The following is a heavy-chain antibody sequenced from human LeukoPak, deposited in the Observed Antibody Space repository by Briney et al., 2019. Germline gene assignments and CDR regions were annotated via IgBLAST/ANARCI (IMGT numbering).Heavy chain of an antibody. CDR1: GGSFSGYY. J-gene: IGHJ5*02. V-gene: IGHV4-34*01. CDR3: ARVLRYCSSTSCYFRWWSDP. Sequence: SETLSLTCAVYGGSFSGYYWSWIRQPPGKGLEWIGEINHSGSTNYNPSLKSRVTISVDTSKNQFSLKLSSVTAADTAVYYCARVLRYCSSTSCYFRWWSDPWGQGTLVTVSS. CDR2: INHSGST. D-gene: IGHD2-2*01.